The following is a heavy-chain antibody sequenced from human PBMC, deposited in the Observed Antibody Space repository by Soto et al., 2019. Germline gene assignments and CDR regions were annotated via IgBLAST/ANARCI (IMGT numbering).Heavy chain of an antibody. CDR1: GFTFSSYA. D-gene: IGHD2-15*01. CDR2: ISGSGGTT. J-gene: IGHJ6*02. Sequence: GGSLRLSCVASGFTFSSYAMSWVRQAPGKGLEWVSAISGSGGTTYYADSVKGRFTISRDNSRNTLSLQMNSLRADDTAVYYCAKRGPSTCSGGSCRYAMDVWGQGTTVTVSS. CDR3: AKRGPSTCSGGSCRYAMDV. V-gene: IGHV3-23*01.